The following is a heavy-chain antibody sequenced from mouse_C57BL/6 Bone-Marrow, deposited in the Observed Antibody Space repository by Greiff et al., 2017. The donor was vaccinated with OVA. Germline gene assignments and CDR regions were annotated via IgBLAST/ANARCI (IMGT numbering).Heavy chain of an antibody. CDR1: GYTFTDYY. D-gene: IGHD2-1*01. V-gene: IGHV1-26*01. CDR3: ARSIYYGNPRWYFDV. CDR2: INPNNGGT. Sequence: EVQLQQSGPELVKPGASVKISCKASGYTFTDYYMNWVKQSHGKSLEWIGDINPNNGGTSYNQKFKGKATLTVDKSSSTAYMELRSLTSEDSAVYYCARSIYYGNPRWYFDVWGTGTTVTVSS. J-gene: IGHJ1*03.